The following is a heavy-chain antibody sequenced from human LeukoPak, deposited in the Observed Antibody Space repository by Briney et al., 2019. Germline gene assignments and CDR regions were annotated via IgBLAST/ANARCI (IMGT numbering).Heavy chain of an antibody. CDR2: ISSSSSYI. Sequence: PGGSLRLSCAASGFTFSSYSMNWVRQAPGKGLEWVSSISSSSSYIYYADSVKGRFTISRDNAKNSLYLQMNSLRAEDTAVYYCARDRARDGATGAFDIWGQGTMVTVSS. J-gene: IGHJ3*02. D-gene: IGHD5-24*01. CDR1: GFTFSSYS. V-gene: IGHV3-21*01. CDR3: ARDRARDGATGAFDI.